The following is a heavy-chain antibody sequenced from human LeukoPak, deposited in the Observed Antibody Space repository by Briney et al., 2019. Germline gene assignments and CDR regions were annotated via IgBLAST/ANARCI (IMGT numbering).Heavy chain of an antibody. Sequence: ASVKVSCKASGYTFTNYYMHWVRHAPGQGLEWMGIINPNGGSTSYAQKFQGRVTMTRDTSTSTVYMELSSLRSEDTAVYYWARLDSSDYWPDAWGQGSLVTVSS. V-gene: IGHV1-46*01. D-gene: IGHD3-22*01. CDR1: GYTFTNYY. CDR2: INPNGGST. J-gene: IGHJ5*02. CDR3: ARLDSSDYWPDA.